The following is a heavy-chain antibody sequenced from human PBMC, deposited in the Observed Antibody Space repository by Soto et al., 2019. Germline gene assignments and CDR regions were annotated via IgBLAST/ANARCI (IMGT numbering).Heavy chain of an antibody. V-gene: IGHV4-4*07. CDR2: IYTSGAT. Sequence: QVQLQESGPRLVKPSETLSLTRSVSGSSFSNFYWSWIRQPAGKGLEWIGRIYTSGATSYNPSLKSRVTMSVDTSQTQMSLSVRSVTAADTAVYFCARGGIQLSYAFDYWGPGILVTVSS. D-gene: IGHD1-1*01. CDR3: ARGGIQLSYAFDY. J-gene: IGHJ4*02. CDR1: GSSFSNFY.